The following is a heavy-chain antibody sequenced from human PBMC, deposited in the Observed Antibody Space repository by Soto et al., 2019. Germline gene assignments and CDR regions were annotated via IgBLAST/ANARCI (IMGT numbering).Heavy chain of an antibody. V-gene: IGHV1-69*13. CDR2: IIPIFGTA. CDR1: GGTFSSYA. Sequence: SVKVSCKASGGTFSSYAISWVRQAPGQGLEWMGGIIPIFGTANYAQKFQGRVTITADESTSTAYMELSSLRSEDTAVYYCARHLSYYYDSSGYYPRGAFDIWGQGTMVTVSS. CDR3: ARHLSYYYDSSGYYPRGAFDI. D-gene: IGHD3-22*01. J-gene: IGHJ3*02.